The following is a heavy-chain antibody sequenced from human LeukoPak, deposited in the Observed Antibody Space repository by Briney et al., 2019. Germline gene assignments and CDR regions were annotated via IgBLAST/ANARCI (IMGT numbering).Heavy chain of an antibody. CDR1: GYTFTGYY. V-gene: IGHV1-2*02. Sequence: AASVKVSCKASGYTFTGYYMHWVRQAPGQGLEWMGWINPNSGGTNYAQKFQGRVTMTRDTSISTAYMELSRLRSDDTAVYYCARERIVTVGFDYWGQGTLVTVSS. CDR2: INPNSGGT. CDR3: ARERIVTVGFDY. D-gene: IGHD4-23*01. J-gene: IGHJ4*02.